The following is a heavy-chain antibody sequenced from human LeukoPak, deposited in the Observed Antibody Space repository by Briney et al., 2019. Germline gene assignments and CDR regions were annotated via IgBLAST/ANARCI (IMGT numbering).Heavy chain of an antibody. CDR2: IYPDDSDT. V-gene: IGHV5-51*01. Sequence: GESLKISCKGSGYSFTTYWIGWLRQMPGKGLEWMGIIYPDDSDTRYSPSFQGEVTISADKSVSTAYLQWSSLKASDTAMYYCARPNITSYYDSRGYDGFDVWGQGTMVTVSS. J-gene: IGHJ3*01. D-gene: IGHD3-22*01. CDR1: GYSFTTYW. CDR3: ARPNITSYYDSRGYDGFDV.